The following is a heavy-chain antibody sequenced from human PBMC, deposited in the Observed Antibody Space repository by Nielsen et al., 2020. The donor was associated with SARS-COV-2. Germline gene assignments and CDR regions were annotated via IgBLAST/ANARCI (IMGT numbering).Heavy chain of an antibody. CDR2: ISGSGGST. Sequence: GESLKISCAASGFTFSSYAMSWVRQAPGKGLEWVSAISGSGGSTYYADSVKGRFTISRDNSKNTLYLQMNSLRAEDTAVYYCAKVLTGSIRPTPVAGYFDYWGQGTLVTVSS. CDR1: GFTFSSYA. J-gene: IGHJ4*02. CDR3: AKVLTGSIRPTPVAGYFDY. D-gene: IGHD3-10*01. V-gene: IGHV3-23*01.